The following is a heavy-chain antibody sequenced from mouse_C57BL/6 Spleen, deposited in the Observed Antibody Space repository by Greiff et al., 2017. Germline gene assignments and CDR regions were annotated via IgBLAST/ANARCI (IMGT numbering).Heavy chain of an antibody. CDR1: GYTFTSYW. V-gene: IGHV1-55*01. D-gene: IGHD1-1*01. J-gene: IGHJ3*01. CDR3: ARSFINKVVASPFAY. Sequence: QVQLQQPGAELVKPGASVTMSCKASGYTFTSYWITWVKQRPGQGLEWIGDIYPGSGSTNYNEKFKSKATLTVDTSSSTAYMQLSSLTSEDSAVYYCARSFINKVVASPFAYWGQGTLVTVSA. CDR2: IYPGSGST.